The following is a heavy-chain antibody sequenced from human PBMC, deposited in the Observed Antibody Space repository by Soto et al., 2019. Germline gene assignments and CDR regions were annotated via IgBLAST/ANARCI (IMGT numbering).Heavy chain of an antibody. CDR3: AHSGPIATVAFDY. CDR2: ISSSSSTI. D-gene: IGHD6-13*01. Sequence: PGGSLRLSCAASGFTFSSYSMNWVRQAPGKGLEWVSYISSSSSTIYYADSLKSSLTITKDTAKNQVVLTMTNVHPEDTATYFCAHSGPIATVAFDYWGQGILVTVSS. V-gene: IGHV3-48*04. J-gene: IGHJ4*02. CDR1: GFTFSSYS.